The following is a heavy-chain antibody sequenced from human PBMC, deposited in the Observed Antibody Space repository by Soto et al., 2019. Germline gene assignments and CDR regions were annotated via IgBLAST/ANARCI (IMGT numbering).Heavy chain of an antibody. V-gene: IGHV1-69*06. D-gene: IGHD5-12*01. CDR3: AKGEWLPRGDYGMDV. J-gene: IGHJ6*02. CDR1: GGTFSSYA. Sequence: GASVKVSCKASGGTFSSYAISWVRQAPGQGLEWMGGIIPIFGTANYAQKFQGRVTITADNSKNTLYLQMNSLRAEDTAVYYCAKGEWLPRGDYGMDVWGQGTTVTVSS. CDR2: IIPIFGTA.